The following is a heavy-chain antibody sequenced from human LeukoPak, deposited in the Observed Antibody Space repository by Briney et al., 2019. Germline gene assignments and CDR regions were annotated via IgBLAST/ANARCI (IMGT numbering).Heavy chain of an antibody. J-gene: IGHJ4*02. CDR3: AREGAGSGSLDY. V-gene: IGHV4-59*12. Sequence: PSETLSLTCTVSGGSISSYYWSWIRQPPGKGLEWIGYIYHSGSTYYNPSLKSRVTISVDRSKNQFSLRLSSVTAADTAVYYCAREGAGSGSLDYWGQGTLVTVSS. D-gene: IGHD3-10*01. CDR1: GGSISSYY. CDR2: IYHSGST.